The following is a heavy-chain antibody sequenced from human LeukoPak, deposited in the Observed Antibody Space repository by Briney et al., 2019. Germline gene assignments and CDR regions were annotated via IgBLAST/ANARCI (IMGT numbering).Heavy chain of an antibody. J-gene: IGHJ4*02. D-gene: IGHD3-10*01. CDR2: IYYGGST. CDR1: GGSISSYY. Sequence: SETLSLTCTVSGGSISSYYWSWIRQPPGKGLEWIGYIYYGGSTNYNPSLKSRVTISVDTSKNQFSLKLSSVTAADTAVYYCASSQIGVRGVILFDYWGQGTLVTVSS. V-gene: IGHV4-59*01. CDR3: ASSQIGVRGVILFDY.